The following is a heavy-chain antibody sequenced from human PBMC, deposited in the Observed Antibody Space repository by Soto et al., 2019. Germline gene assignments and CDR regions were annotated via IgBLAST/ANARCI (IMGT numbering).Heavy chain of an antibody. J-gene: IGHJ6*02. V-gene: IGHV4-30-2*01. CDR2: IYQSGST. CDR3: ATQSYSNSGAYYYYAMDV. CDR1: GGSISSGGYS. Sequence: PSETLSLTCAVSGGSISSGGYSWSWIRQPPGKGLEWIGYIYQSGSTYYNPSLKSRVTISVDRSRNQFSLKLSSVTAADTAVYFCATQSYSNSGAYYYYAMDVWGRGTTVTVSS. D-gene: IGHD4-4*01.